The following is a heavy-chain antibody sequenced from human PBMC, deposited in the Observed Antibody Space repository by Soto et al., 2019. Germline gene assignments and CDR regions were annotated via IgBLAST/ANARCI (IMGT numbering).Heavy chain of an antibody. D-gene: IGHD2-21*01. CDR3: ARAYTYDFDH. Sequence: QITLKESGPTLVKPTQTLTLTCTFSGFSFGVSGVGVGWIRQPPGRALEWLGLVFWNDDKRYSPSLESRLTLTKDTSNNKVVLTVTNLDPGDTGTYYCARAYTYDFDHWGQGTLVTVSS. J-gene: IGHJ4*02. V-gene: IGHV2-5*01. CDR1: GFSFGVSGVG. CDR2: VFWNDDK.